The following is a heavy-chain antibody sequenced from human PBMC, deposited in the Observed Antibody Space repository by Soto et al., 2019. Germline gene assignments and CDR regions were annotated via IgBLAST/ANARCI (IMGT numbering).Heavy chain of an antibody. D-gene: IGHD6-13*01. CDR2: LTGGGDNT. CDR1: GFTFSSYA. Sequence: PGGSLRLSCAASGFTFSSYAMGWVRQAPGKGMEWVSSLTGGGDNTYYGDSVKGRFTISRDNSKNTLYPQMNSVRAEDTAIYYCAKGGPAAGTRFTFDIWGQGTVVTVSS. V-gene: IGHV3-23*01. J-gene: IGHJ3*02. CDR3: AKGGPAAGTRFTFDI.